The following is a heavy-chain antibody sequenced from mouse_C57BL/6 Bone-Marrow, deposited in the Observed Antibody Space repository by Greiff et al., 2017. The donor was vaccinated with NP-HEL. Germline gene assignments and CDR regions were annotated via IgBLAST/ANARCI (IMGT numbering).Heavy chain of an antibody. CDR1: GYAFTNYL. V-gene: IGHV1-54*01. Sequence: QVQLQQSGAELVRPGTSVKVSCKASGYAFTNYLIEWVKQRPGQGLEWIGVINPGSGGTNYNEKFKGKATLTAGKSSSTAYMQLSSLTSEDSAVYFCARPRLEGIYYAMDYWGQGTSVTVSS. CDR2: INPGSGGT. CDR3: ARPRLEGIYYAMDY. D-gene: IGHD2-4*01. J-gene: IGHJ4*01.